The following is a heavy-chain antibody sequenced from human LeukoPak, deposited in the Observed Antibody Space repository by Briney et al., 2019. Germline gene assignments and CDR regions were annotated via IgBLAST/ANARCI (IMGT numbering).Heavy chain of an antibody. D-gene: IGHD6-13*01. CDR3: ATSGYSSSWYVS. V-gene: IGHV3-30*02. J-gene: IGHJ4*02. CDR2: IRYDGSNQ. Sequence: GGSLRLSCAASGFTFSSYGMHWVRQAPGKGLEWVAFIRYDGSNQYYADSVKGRSTISRDNSKNMLYLQMNSLSAEDTAVYYCATSGYSSSWYVSWGQGILVTVSS. CDR1: GFTFSSYG.